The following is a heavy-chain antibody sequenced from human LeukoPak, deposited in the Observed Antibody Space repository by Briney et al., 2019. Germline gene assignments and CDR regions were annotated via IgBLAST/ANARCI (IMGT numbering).Heavy chain of an antibody. CDR1: GGSISSYY. CDR3: ARVPGSGGIAVVGAFDI. Sequence: SETLSLTCTVSGGSISSYYWSWIRQPPGKGLEWIGYIYYSGSTNYNPSLKSRVTISVDTSKNQFSLKLSSLTAADTAVYYCARVPGSGGIAVVGAFDIWGQGTMVTVSS. D-gene: IGHD6-19*01. CDR2: IYYSGST. V-gene: IGHV4-59*12. J-gene: IGHJ3*02.